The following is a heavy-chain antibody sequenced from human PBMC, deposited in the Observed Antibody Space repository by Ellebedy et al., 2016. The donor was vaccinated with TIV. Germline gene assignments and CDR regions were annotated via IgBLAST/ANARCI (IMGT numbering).Heavy chain of an antibody. CDR2: ISSDGSNK. CDR1: GFTFSSYG. V-gene: IGHV3-30*18. Sequence: GESLKISXAASGFTFSSYGMHWVRQAPGKGLEWVAVISSDGSNKYYADSVKGRFTISRDNSKNTLYLQMNSLRAEDTAVYYCAKVGINDYDSSGFYDHYFDYWGQGTLVTVSS. J-gene: IGHJ4*02. D-gene: IGHD3-22*01. CDR3: AKVGINDYDSSGFYDHYFDY.